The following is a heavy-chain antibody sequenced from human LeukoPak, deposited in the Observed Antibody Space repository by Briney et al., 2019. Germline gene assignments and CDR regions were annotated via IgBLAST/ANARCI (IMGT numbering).Heavy chain of an antibody. D-gene: IGHD2-2*01. CDR1: GFTFADYA. V-gene: IGHV3-23*01. J-gene: IGHJ5*02. CDR3: AKGGYCSSTSCYVGWFDP. Sequence: PGRSLRLSCTASGFTFADYAMSWVRQAPGKGLEWVSVISGGGGSTYYADSVKGRFTISRDNSKNTLFLQMNSLRAEDTAVYYCAKGGYCSSTSCYVGWFDPWGQGTLVTVSS. CDR2: ISGGGGST.